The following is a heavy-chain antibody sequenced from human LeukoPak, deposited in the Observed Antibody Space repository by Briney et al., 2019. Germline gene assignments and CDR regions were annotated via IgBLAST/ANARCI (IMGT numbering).Heavy chain of an antibody. V-gene: IGHV3-33*06. Sequence: PGMSLRLSVVAPNLTLGHLRWAGVRQAPGKGLEWVAVIWNDGSSQYYADSVKGRFTVSRDNSQNTVYLQMKSLRPEDTALYFSAKNARRGFDYSNSLENWGQGTLVTVSS. CDR3: AKNARRGFDYSNSLEN. D-gene: IGHD4-11*01. CDR1: NLTLGHLR. CDR2: IWNDGSSQ. J-gene: IGHJ4*02.